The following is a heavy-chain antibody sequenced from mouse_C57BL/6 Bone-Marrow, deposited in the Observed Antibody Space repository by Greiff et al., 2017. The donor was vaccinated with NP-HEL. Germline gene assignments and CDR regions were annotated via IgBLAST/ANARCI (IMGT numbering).Heavy chain of an antibody. V-gene: IGHV1-15*01. J-gene: IGHJ2*01. Sequence: VQLQQSGAELVRPGASVTLSCKASGYTFTDYEMHWVKQTPVHGLEWIGAIDPETGGTAYNQKFKGKAILTADKSSSTAYMELRSLTSEDSAVYYCTRHGSISFDYWGQGTTLTVSS. D-gene: IGHD1-1*01. CDR1: GYTFTDYE. CDR3: TRHGSISFDY. CDR2: IDPETGGT.